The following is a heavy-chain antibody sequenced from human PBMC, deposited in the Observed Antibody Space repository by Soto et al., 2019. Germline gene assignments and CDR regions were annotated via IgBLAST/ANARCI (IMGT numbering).Heavy chain of an antibody. J-gene: IGHJ4*02. V-gene: IGHV1-3*01. Sequence: QVQLLQSGAEVKKPGASVKVSCKASGYRFADYAIHWVRLAPGQSLEWMGWINGGDGRTKYSQNFQDRVTFTRDTSATTAYMELNSLGSEDTAVSYCAQSSGWYALHYWGQGTLVTVSS. CDR3: AQSSGWYALHY. D-gene: IGHD6-19*01. CDR2: INGGDGRT. CDR1: GYRFADYA.